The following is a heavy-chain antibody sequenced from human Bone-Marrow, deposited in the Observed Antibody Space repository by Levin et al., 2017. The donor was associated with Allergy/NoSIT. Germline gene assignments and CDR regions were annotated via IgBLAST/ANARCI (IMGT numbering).Heavy chain of an antibody. J-gene: IGHJ6*02. CDR2: IWYDGSNK. Sequence: GESLKISCAASGFTFSSYGMHWVRQAPGKGLEWVAVIWYDGSNKYYADSVKGRFTISRDNSKNTLYLQMNSLRAEDTAVYYCARDAGGSDIVLVPAAQFIYYDYGMDVWGQGTTVTVSS. D-gene: IGHD2-2*01. CDR3: ARDAGGSDIVLVPAAQFIYYDYGMDV. V-gene: IGHV3-33*01. CDR1: GFTFSSYG.